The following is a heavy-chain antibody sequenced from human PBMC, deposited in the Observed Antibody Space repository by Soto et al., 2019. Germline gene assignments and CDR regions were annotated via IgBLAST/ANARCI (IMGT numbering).Heavy chain of an antibody. D-gene: IGHD1-26*01. CDR3: ARGEWELLPGSPPISPNYGMDV. Sequence: SVKVSRKASGGTFSSYAISWVRQAPGQGLEWMGGIIPIFGTANYAQKFQGRVTITADKSTSTAYMELSSLRSEDTAVYYCARGEWELLPGSPPISPNYGMDVWGQGTTVTVSS. CDR1: GGTFSSYA. CDR2: IIPIFGTA. J-gene: IGHJ6*02. V-gene: IGHV1-69*06.